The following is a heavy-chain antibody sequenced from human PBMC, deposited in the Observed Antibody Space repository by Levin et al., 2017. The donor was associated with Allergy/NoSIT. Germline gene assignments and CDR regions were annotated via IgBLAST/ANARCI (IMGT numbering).Heavy chain of an antibody. CDR1: GGSFSGYY. D-gene: IGHD2-15*01. V-gene: IGHV4-34*01. J-gene: IGHJ4*02. CDR3: ARILDSIGRDDY. Sequence: SETLSLTCAVYGGSFSGYYWSWIRQPPGKGLEWIGEINHSGSTNYNPSLKSRVTISVDTSKNQFSLKLSSVTAADTAVYYCARILDSIGRDDYWGQGTLVTVSS. CDR2: INHSGST.